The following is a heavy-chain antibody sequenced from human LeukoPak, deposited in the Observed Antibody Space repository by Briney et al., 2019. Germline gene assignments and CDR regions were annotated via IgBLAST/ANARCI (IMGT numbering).Heavy chain of an antibody. CDR2: ISSSSSYI. J-gene: IGHJ4*02. V-gene: IGHV3-21*01. CDR1: GFTFSSYT. CDR3: ATYSSSYFDY. Sequence: GGSLRLSCAASGFTFSSYTMNWVRQAPGKGLEWVSSISSSSSYIYYADSVKGRFTISRDNAKNSLYLQMNSLRAEDTAVYYCATYSSSYFDYWGQETLVTVSS. D-gene: IGHD6-6*01.